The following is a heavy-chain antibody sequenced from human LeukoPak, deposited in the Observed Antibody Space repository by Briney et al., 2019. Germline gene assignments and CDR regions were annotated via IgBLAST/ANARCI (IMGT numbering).Heavy chain of an antibody. CDR1: GYTFTGYY. CDR2: INPNSGGT. J-gene: IGHJ3*02. Sequence: GASVKASCKASGYTFTGYYMHWVRQAPGQGLEWMGWINPNSGGTNYAQKFQGRVTMTRDTSISTAYMELSRLRSDDTAVYYCAAIFGVVPSGAFDIWGQGTMVTVSS. V-gene: IGHV1-2*02. D-gene: IGHD3-3*01. CDR3: AAIFGVVPSGAFDI.